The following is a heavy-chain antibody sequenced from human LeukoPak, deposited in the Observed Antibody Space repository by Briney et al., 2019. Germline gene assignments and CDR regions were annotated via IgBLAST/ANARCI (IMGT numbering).Heavy chain of an antibody. J-gene: IGHJ3*02. Sequence: SETLSLTCTVSGGSISSYYWRWIRQPPGKGLECIGYIYHSGRTNYNPSLKSRVSISVDTSENQFSLKLTSVTAADTAIYYCATVLTTGTTSAFDMWGQGTLVTVSS. CDR3: ATVLTTGTTSAFDM. CDR1: GGSISSYY. V-gene: IGHV4-59*01. CDR2: IYHSGRT. D-gene: IGHD4-11*01.